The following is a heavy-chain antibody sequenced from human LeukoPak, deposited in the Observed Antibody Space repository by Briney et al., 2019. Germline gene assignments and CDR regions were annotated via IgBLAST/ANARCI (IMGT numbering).Heavy chain of an antibody. CDR1: GFIFSNYA. D-gene: IGHD1-26*01. CDR2: IKENGNEQ. V-gene: IGHV3-7*01. CDR3: ARGPGDFDAPEI. Sequence: GGSLRLSCAGSGFIFSNYAMSWVRQAPGQGPEWVAHIKENGNEQYYADPVKGRFTISRDNAKKSLGLQMNSLRVEDTALYYGARGPGDFDAPEIWGQGTMVTVSS. J-gene: IGHJ3*02.